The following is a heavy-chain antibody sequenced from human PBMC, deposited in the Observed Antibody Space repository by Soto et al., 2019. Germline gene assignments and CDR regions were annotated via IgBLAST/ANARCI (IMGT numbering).Heavy chain of an antibody. V-gene: IGHV3-48*03. J-gene: IGHJ3*02. CDR3: AREGYDFWSGYYIGHAFDI. CDR1: GFTFSSYE. CDR2: ISSSGSTI. Sequence: GGSLRLSCAASGFTFSSYEMNWVRQAPGKGLEWVSYISSSGSTIYYADSVKGRFTISRDNAKNSLYLQMNSLRAEDTAVYYCAREGYDFWSGYYIGHAFDIWVQGTIVTISS. D-gene: IGHD3-3*01.